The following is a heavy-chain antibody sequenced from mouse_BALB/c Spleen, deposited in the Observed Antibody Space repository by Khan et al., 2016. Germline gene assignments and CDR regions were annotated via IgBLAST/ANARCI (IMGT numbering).Heavy chain of an antibody. CDR2: ISYSGST. CDR3: ARWDGNYGYYAMDY. Sequence: EVQLQESGPSLVKPSQTLSLTCSVTGDSITSGYWNWIRKFPGNKLEYMGYISYSGSTYYNPSLKSRISITRDTSKNQYYLQLNSVPTEDTATYYCARWDGNYGYYAMDYWGQGTSVTVSS. J-gene: IGHJ4*01. D-gene: IGHD2-1*01. CDR1: GDSITSGY. V-gene: IGHV3-8*02.